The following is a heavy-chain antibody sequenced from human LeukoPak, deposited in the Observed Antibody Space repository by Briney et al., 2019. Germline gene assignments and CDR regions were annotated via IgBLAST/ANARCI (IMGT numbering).Heavy chain of an antibody. CDR2: ISTSGST. J-gene: IGHJ4*02. V-gene: IGHV4-4*07. CDR3: ARHGLMSYYGSGLGFDY. D-gene: IGHD3-10*01. Sequence: SETLSLTCTVSGGSISSYYWSWIRQPAGKGLESIGHISTSGSTNYNPSLKSRVTISVDTSKNQFSLKLSSVTAADTAVYYCARHGLMSYYGSGLGFDYWGQGTLVTVSS. CDR1: GGSISSYY.